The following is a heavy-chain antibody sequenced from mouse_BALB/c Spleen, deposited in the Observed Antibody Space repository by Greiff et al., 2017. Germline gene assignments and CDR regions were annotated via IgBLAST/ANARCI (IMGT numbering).Heavy chain of an antibody. CDR3: GRGGPKGAMDY. D-gene: IGHD3-3*01. V-gene: IGHV1-53*01. Sequence: VQLQESGAELVKPGASVKLSCKASGYTFTSYYMYWVKQRPGQGLEWIGEINPSNGGTNFNEKFKSKATLTVDKSSSTAHMELLSLTSEDSAVYYCGRGGPKGAMDYWGQGTSVTVSS. CDR1: GYTFTSYY. CDR2: INPSNGGT. J-gene: IGHJ4*01.